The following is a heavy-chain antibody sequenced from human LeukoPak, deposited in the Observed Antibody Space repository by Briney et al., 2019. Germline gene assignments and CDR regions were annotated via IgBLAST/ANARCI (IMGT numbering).Heavy chain of an antibody. CDR3: ARGRSITILRGVAISDGFDI. V-gene: IGHV3-21*01. Sequence: GGSLRLSCAASGFTFSTHGMNWVRQAPGKGLEWVSFIDTTTSYKYYADSVKGRFTVSRDNAKNSLYLQMNSLRADDTAFYYCARGRSITILRGVAISDGFDIWGQGTMVTVSS. CDR2: IDTTTSYK. J-gene: IGHJ3*02. D-gene: IGHD3-10*01. CDR1: GFTFSTHG.